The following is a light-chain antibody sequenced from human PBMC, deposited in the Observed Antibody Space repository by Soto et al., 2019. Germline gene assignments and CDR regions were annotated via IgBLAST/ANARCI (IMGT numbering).Light chain of an antibody. CDR1: QSVSSN. Sequence: EIVMTQSPATLSVSPGERATLSCRASQSVSSNLAWYQQTPGQAPRLLIYGASNRATGVPARISGSGSGTDFTLTISSLEPEDFAVYYCQQRSNWLSFGQGTRLEIK. CDR3: QQRSNWLS. CDR2: GAS. J-gene: IGKJ5*01. V-gene: IGKV3-11*01.